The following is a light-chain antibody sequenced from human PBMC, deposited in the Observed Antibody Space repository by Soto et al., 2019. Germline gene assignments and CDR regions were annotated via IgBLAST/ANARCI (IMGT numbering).Light chain of an antibody. CDR1: QGIRNE. V-gene: IGKV1-6*01. CDR2: AAS. J-gene: IGKJ1*01. CDR3: LQDYSYPRT. Sequence: AIQMTQSPSSLSASIGDRVTITCRASQGIRNELGWYQQKPGKAPILLIYAASSLQSGVPSRFSGSGSGTVFTLTISSLQPEDFATYYCLQDYSYPRTFGQGTKVEVK.